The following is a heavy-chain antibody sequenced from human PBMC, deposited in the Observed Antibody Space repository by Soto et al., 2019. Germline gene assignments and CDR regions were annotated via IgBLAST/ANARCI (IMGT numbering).Heavy chain of an antibody. V-gene: IGHV1-24*01. CDR1: GYTLTELS. D-gene: IGHD3-22*01. Sequence: GASVKVSCKVSGYTLTELSMHWVRQAPGKGLEWMGGFDPEDGETIYAQKFQGRVTMTEDTSTDTAYMELSSLRSEDTAVDYCATHRRPYYYDSSRYFWGDAFDIWGQGTIVTVAS. J-gene: IGHJ3*02. CDR2: FDPEDGET. CDR3: ATHRRPYYYDSSRYFWGDAFDI.